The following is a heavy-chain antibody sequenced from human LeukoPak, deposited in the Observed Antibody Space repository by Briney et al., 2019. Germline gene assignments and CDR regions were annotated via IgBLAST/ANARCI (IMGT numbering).Heavy chain of an antibody. CDR3: AKRGIVIRAVIIIGFHKEAYYFDY. Sequence: GGSLRLSCAASGFTFSSYAMSWVRQAPGKGLEWVSGISERGGSTNYAASVKGRFIISRDTSKNTVYLQMNSLRVEDTAVYFCAKRGIVIRAVIIIGFHKEAYYFDYWGQGILVTVSS. CDR1: GFTFSSYA. CDR2: ISERGGST. J-gene: IGHJ4*02. D-gene: IGHD3-10*01. V-gene: IGHV3-23*01.